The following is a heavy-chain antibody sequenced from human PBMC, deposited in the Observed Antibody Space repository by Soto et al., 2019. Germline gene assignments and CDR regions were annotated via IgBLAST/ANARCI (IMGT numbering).Heavy chain of an antibody. Sequence: GGSLRLSCAASGFIFGSYPMHWVRQAPGKGLEWVGLISYDGHNKYYADSVKGRFTISRDNSNYTLFLQMSSLRGEDTAVYYCARDHYDFRSGFLPASPDYWGQGILVTVSS. CDR2: ISYDGHNK. CDR1: GFIFGSYP. V-gene: IGHV3-30-3*01. J-gene: IGHJ4*02. CDR3: ARDHYDFRSGFLPASPDY. D-gene: IGHD3-3*01.